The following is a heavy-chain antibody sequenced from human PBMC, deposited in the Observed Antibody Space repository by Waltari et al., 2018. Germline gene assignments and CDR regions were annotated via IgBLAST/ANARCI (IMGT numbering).Heavy chain of an antibody. Sequence: QVQLQESGPGLVKPSETLSLPCAVSGYSISSGYYCGWLRPPPGKGLEWIGSIYHSGSTYYNPSLKSRVTISVDTSKSQFSLKLSSVTAADTAVYYCARQGSVFSYYYYYYMDVWGKGTTVTVSS. D-gene: IGHD2-8*01. CDR1: GYSISSGYY. CDR3: ARQGSVFSYYYYYYMDV. J-gene: IGHJ6*03. V-gene: IGHV4-38-2*01. CDR2: IYHSGST.